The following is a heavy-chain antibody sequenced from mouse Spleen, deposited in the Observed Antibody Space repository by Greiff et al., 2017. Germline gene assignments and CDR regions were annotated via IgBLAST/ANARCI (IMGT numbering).Heavy chain of an antibody. CDR2: ISYDGSN. V-gene: IGHV3-6*01. D-gene: IGHD1-2*01. CDR3: ARGTTATGDY. Sequence: EVQLQQSGPGLVKPSQSLSLTCSVTGYSITSGYYWNWIRQFPGNKLEWMGYISYDGSNNYNPSLKNRISITRDTSKNQFFLKLNSVTTEDTATYYCARGTTATGDYWGQGTTLTVSS. CDR1: GYSITSGYY. J-gene: IGHJ2*01.